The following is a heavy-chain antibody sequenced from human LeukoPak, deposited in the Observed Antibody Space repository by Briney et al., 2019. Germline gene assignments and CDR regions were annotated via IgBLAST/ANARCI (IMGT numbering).Heavy chain of an antibody. D-gene: IGHD1-20*01. CDR2: IYSGGST. J-gene: IGHJ3*02. CDR3: ASRITGTTSRDAFDI. CDR1: GFTFSSYG. Sequence: GRSLRLSCAASGFTFSSYGMHWVRQAPGKGLERVSVIYSGGSTYYADSVKGRFTISRHNSKNTLYLQMNSLRAEDTAVYYCASRITGTTSRDAFDIWGQGTMVTVSS. V-gene: IGHV3-NL1*01.